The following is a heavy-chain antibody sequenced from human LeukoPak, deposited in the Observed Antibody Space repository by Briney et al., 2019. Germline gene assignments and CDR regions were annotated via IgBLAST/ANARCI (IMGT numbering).Heavy chain of an antibody. J-gene: IGHJ3*02. Sequence: PSETLSLTCTVSGGSISSSRYYWGWIRQPPGKGLEWIGSIYYSGSTYYNPSLKSRFTISVDTSKNQFSLKLSSVTAADTAVYYCARHVGYSSGKNDAFDIWGQGTMVTVSS. CDR2: IYYSGST. V-gene: IGHV4-39*01. D-gene: IGHD6-19*01. CDR1: GGSISSSRYY. CDR3: ARHVGYSSGKNDAFDI.